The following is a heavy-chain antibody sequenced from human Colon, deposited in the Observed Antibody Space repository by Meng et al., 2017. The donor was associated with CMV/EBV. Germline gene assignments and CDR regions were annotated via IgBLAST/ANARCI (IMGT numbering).Heavy chain of an antibody. V-gene: IGHV1-18*01. Sequence: ASVKVSCKTSGYAFGSYGINWVRQAPGQGLEWVGWISGYNGNAKYAQRFQGRVTLTSDTSITTAYMELSSLKSDDTAVYYCARRLQGNWFDPWGQGTLVTVSS. CDR1: GYAFGSYG. CDR2: ISGYNGNA. D-gene: IGHD4-11*01. J-gene: IGHJ5*02. CDR3: ARRLQGNWFDP.